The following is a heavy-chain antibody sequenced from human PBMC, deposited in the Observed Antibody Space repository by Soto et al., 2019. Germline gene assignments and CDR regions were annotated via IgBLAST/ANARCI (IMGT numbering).Heavy chain of an antibody. CDR3: ARVPYYYDSSGYYIDY. CDR1: GGSISSGDYY. D-gene: IGHD3-22*01. CDR2: IYYSGST. Sequence: SETLSLTCTVSGGSISSGDYYWSWIRQPPGKGLEWIGYIYYSGSTYYNPSLKSRVTISVDTSKNQFSLKLSSVTAADTAVYYCARVPYYYDSSGYYIDYWGQGTLVTVSS. J-gene: IGHJ4*02. V-gene: IGHV4-30-4*01.